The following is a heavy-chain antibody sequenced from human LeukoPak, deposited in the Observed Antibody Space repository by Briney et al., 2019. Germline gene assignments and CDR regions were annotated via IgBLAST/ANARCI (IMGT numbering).Heavy chain of an antibody. V-gene: IGHV1-69*06. CDR3: ARDTYYYGSGSYTRNFDY. CDR1: GGTFSSYS. CDR2: IIPMFDPA. J-gene: IGHJ4*02. Sequence: ASVNVSCMASGGTFSSYSISWVRQAPGQGLEWMGWIIPMFDPANYAQTIPGRVSLTADKATSTAYMELSSLRTEDTAVYYCARDTYYYGSGSYTRNFDYWGQGTLVTVSS. D-gene: IGHD3-10*01.